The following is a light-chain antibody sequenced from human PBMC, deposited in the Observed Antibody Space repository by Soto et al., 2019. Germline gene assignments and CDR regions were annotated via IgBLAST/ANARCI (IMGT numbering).Light chain of an antibody. CDR2: RAS. CDR1: QNIYSN. Sequence: IVMTQSPATLSVSPGERATLSCRASQNIYSNVAWYQQRPGQXPXXLIYRASTRATGIPARFNGIGSGTDFTLALSSLQSEDFTVYACLQYHNLWAFGQGTKV. V-gene: IGKV3-15*01. J-gene: IGKJ1*01. CDR3: LQYHNLWA.